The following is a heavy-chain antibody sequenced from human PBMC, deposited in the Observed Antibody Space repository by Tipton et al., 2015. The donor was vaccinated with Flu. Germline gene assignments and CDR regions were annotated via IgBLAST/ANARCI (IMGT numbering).Heavy chain of an antibody. CDR1: YQSITTSYF. V-gene: IGHV4-38-2*02. Sequence: TLSLTCTVSYQSITTSYFWGWIRQPPGGGLEWIGSLLHTGSTYYSPSFESRGTMSRDTSKNQSSLRLSSVTAADTAIYYCARSFYVSGILPFDFWGQGIPVTVSS. J-gene: IGHJ4*02. D-gene: IGHD3-16*01. CDR2: LLHTGST. CDR3: ARSFYVSGILPFDF.